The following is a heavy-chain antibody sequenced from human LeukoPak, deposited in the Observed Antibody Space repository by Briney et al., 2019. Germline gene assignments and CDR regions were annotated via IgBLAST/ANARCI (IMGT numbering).Heavy chain of an antibody. CDR1: GFTFNTYG. V-gene: IGHV3-30*18. Sequence: GGTLRLSCAASGFTFNTYGIHWVRQAPGKGLEWVASISTDGTNKYYADSVKGRFTISRDNSKNTLYLQMNSLRGEDTAVYYCAKPTGYRSSWVYYGMDVWGQGTTVTVSS. J-gene: IGHJ6*02. CDR3: AKPTGYRSSWVYYGMDV. CDR2: ISTDGTNK. D-gene: IGHD6-19*01.